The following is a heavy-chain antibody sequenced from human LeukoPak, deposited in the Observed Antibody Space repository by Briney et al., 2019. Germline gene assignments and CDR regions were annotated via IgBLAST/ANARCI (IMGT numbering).Heavy chain of an antibody. CDR1: GGSFSGYY. CDR3: ARESTTVTTAGYYYYGMDV. D-gene: IGHD4-17*01. CDR2: INHSGST. Sequence: SETLSLTCAVYGGSFSGYYWSWIRQPPGKGLGWIGEINHSGSTNYNPSLKSRVTISVDTSKNQFSLKLSSVTAADTAVYYCARESTTVTTAGYYYYGMDVWGQGTTVTVSS. J-gene: IGHJ6*02. V-gene: IGHV4-34*01.